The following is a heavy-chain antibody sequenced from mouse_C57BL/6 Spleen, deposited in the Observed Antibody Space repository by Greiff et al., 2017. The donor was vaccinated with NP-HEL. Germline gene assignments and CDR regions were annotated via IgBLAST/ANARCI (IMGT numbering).Heavy chain of an antibody. CDR2: IDPENGDT. J-gene: IGHJ4*01. CDR1: GFNIKDDY. Sequence: EVKLQQSGAELVRPGASVKLSCTASGFNIKDDYMHWVKQRPEQGLEWIGWIDPENGDTEYASKFQGKATITADTSSNTAYLQLSSLTSEDTAVYYCTRYGNYRDYWGQGTSVTVSS. CDR3: TRYGNYRDY. D-gene: IGHD2-1*01. V-gene: IGHV14-4*01.